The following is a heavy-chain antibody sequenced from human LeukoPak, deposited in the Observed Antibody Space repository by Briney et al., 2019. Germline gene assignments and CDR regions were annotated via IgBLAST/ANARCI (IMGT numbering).Heavy chain of an antibody. D-gene: IGHD5-18*01. J-gene: IGHJ4*02. CDR3: ARDAGYSYGYSWDY. CDR1: GFTFSSYG. CDR2: IWYDGSNK. Sequence: GGSLRLSCAASGFTFSSYGMHWVRQAPGKGLEGVAVIWYDGSNKYYADSVKGRFTISRDNSKNTLYLQMNSLRAEDTAVYYCARDAGYSYGYSWDYWGQGTLVTVSS. V-gene: IGHV3-33*01.